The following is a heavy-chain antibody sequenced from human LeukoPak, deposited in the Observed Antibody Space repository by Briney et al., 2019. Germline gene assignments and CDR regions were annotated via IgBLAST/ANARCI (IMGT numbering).Heavy chain of an antibody. Sequence: GGSLRLSCAASGFTFSSYWMSWVRQAPGKGLEWVAHIKQDGSQEYYVDSVKGRFTISRDSAKNFLYLQMNGLRAEDTAVYYCARGVPYDSWSGPHYSDYWGQGTLVTVSS. D-gene: IGHD3-3*01. CDR2: IKQDGSQE. J-gene: IGHJ4*02. CDR1: GFTFSSYW. V-gene: IGHV3-7*01. CDR3: ARGVPYDSWSGPHYSDY.